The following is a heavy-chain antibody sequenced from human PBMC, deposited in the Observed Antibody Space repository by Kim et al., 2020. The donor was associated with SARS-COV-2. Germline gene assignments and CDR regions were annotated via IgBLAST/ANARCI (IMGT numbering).Heavy chain of an antibody. CDR3: ARVPGIAAAGDY. J-gene: IGHJ4*02. Sequence: NYAQKFQGRVTMTRDTSISTAYMELSRLRSDDTAVYYCARVPGIAAAGDYWGQGTLVTVSS. D-gene: IGHD6-13*01. V-gene: IGHV1-2*02.